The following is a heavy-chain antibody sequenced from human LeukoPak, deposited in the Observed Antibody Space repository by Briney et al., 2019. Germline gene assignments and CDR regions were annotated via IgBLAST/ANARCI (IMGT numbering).Heavy chain of an antibody. CDR3: ASNGYYCIDV. D-gene: IGHD2-8*01. J-gene: IGHJ6*03. Sequence: PGGSLRLSCAASGFTFSSYWMSWVRQAPGKGLEWIGEIYHSGSSNYNPSLKSRVSISVDKSRNQFSLRLSSVTAADTAVYYCASNGYYCIDVWGKGTTVTVSS. CDR2: IYHSGSS. V-gene: IGHV4-4*02. CDR1: GFTFSSYW.